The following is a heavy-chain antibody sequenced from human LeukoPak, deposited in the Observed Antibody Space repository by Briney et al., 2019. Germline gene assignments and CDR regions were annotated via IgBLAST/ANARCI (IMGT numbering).Heavy chain of an antibody. Sequence: GGSLRLSCAASGFTFSSYGMHWVRQAAGKGLEWVAVISYDGSNKYYADSVKGRFTISRDNSKNTLYLQMNSLRAEDTAVYYCAKSVAGNYFDYWGQGTLVTVSS. CDR2: ISYDGSNK. D-gene: IGHD6-19*01. V-gene: IGHV3-30*18. CDR3: AKSVAGNYFDY. J-gene: IGHJ4*02. CDR1: GFTFSSYG.